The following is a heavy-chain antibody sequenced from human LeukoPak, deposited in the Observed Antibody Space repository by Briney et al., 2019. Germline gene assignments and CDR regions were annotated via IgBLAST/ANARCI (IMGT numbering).Heavy chain of an antibody. CDR3: AKVAGPYCSGGSCPHFDY. CDR2: ISGSGGST. D-gene: IGHD2-15*01. CDR1: GFTFSSYA. J-gene: IGHJ4*02. V-gene: IGHV3-23*01. Sequence: GGSLRLSCAASGFTFSSYAMSWVRQAPGKGLEWVPAISGSGGSTYYADSVKGRFTISRDNSKNTLYLQMNSLRAEDTAVYYCAKVAGPYCSGGSCPHFDYWGQGTLVTVSS.